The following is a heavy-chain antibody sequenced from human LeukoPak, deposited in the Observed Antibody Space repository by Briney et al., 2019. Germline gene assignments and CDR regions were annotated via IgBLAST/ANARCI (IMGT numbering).Heavy chain of an antibody. D-gene: IGHD2-21*02. Sequence: ASVKVSCTASGYTFTAYFMHWVRQAPGQGLEWVGWINPNSGGTSYAQKFQGRVTLTRDTSISTAYMELSRLTSDDAAVYYCARAYCGGDCYSDYRVGFDYWGQGTLVTVSS. CDR1: GYTFTAYF. V-gene: IGHV1-2*02. CDR3: ARAYCGGDCYSDYRVGFDY. J-gene: IGHJ4*02. CDR2: INPNSGGT.